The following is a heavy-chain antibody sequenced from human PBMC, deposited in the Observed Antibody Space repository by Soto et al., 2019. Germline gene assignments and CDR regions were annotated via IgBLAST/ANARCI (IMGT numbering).Heavy chain of an antibody. J-gene: IGHJ4*02. D-gene: IGHD6-19*01. CDR1: GFTFSSYG. CDR2: ISAYNGNT. Sequence: ASVKVSCKASGFTFSSYGISWGRQAPGQGLEWMGWISAYNGNTNYAQKLQGRVTMTTDTSTRTAYMELRSLRSDDTAVYYCARMDSSGYYYFDYWGQGTLVTVSS. CDR3: ARMDSSGYYYFDY. V-gene: IGHV1-18*01.